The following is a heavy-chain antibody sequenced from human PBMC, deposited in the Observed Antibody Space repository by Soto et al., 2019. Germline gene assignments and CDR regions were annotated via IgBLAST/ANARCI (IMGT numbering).Heavy chain of an antibody. Sequence: ASVKVSCKASGYNFINYGITWVRQAPGQGLEWMGWISVYNVNTNYAQKLQGRVTMTTDTSTSTAYMELRSLRSDDTAVYYCVRDLDGSGSYYTDYWGPGTLVTVSS. V-gene: IGHV1-18*01. J-gene: IGHJ4*02. CDR2: ISVYNVNT. D-gene: IGHD3-10*01. CDR3: VRDLDGSGSYYTDY. CDR1: GYNFINYG.